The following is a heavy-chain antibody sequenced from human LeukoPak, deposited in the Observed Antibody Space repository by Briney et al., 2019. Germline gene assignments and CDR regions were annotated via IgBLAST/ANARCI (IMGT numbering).Heavy chain of an antibody. J-gene: IGHJ3*02. V-gene: IGHV4-4*02. CDR2: IYHSEST. D-gene: IGHD1-26*01. CDR1: LGSISISNW. CDR3: ARDKWEPPYAFDI. Sequence: PSGTLSLTCAVCLGSISISNWWSWIRRPPGKGLEGIGEIYHSESTNYNPSLKSRVTISVDKSKTQFSLKLSSVTAADTAVYYCARDKWEPPYAFDIWGQGTMVTVSS.